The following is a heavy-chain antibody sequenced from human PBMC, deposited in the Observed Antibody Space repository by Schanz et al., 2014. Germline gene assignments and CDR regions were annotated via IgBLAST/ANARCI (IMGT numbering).Heavy chain of an antibody. J-gene: IGHJ4*02. Sequence: EVQLLESGGGFVQPGGSLRLSCVASGVTFSSYAMSWVRQAPGKGLEWVSRMIGSGSSVFYADSVKGRFTISRDNLKNTVYLQMNSLRAGDTAVYYCAKDGRLPYYGTGSDFDYWGQGTLVAVSS. CDR3: AKDGRLPYYGTGSDFDY. D-gene: IGHD3-22*01. CDR1: GVTFSSYA. CDR2: MIGSGSSV. V-gene: IGHV3-23*01.